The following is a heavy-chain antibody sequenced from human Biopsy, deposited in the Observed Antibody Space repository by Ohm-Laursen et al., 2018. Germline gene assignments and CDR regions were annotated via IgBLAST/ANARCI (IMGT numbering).Heavy chain of an antibody. Sequence: GASVTVSCKASEYSVTDYFIHWVRHAPGQGFEWMGWINPKSGVANHAQNFQGRVSMTRDTSIHTVYLELNSLRSDDTAVYYCARDMTVTARPYYYSGVDVWGPGTRVTVSS. J-gene: IGHJ6*02. CDR1: EYSVTDYF. CDR3: ARDMTVTARPYYYSGVDV. V-gene: IGHV1-2*02. CDR2: INPKSGVA. D-gene: IGHD4-17*01.